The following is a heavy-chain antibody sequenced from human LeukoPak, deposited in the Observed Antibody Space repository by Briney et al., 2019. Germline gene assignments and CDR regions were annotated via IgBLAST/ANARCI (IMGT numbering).Heavy chain of an antibody. CDR1: GFTFSDYY. Sequence: GGSLRLSCAASGFTFSDYYMTWVRQAPGKGLEWVSYISFGANTIYYADSVKGRFTISRDNAKNSLYLQMDSLRADDTAVYYCARASNKIFTVPRYMDVWGQGTTVTVSS. CDR2: ISFGANTI. D-gene: IGHD3-3*01. V-gene: IGHV3-11*04. CDR3: ARASNKIFTVPRYMDV. J-gene: IGHJ6*03.